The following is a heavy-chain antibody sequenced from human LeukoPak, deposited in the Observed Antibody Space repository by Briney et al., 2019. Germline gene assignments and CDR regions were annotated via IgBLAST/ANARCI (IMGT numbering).Heavy chain of an antibody. J-gene: IGHJ5*02. D-gene: IGHD3-3*01. CDR1: GGTFSSYA. Sequence: ASVKVSCKASGGTFSSYAISWVRQAPGQGLEWMGGIIPIFGTANYAQKFQGRVTITSDESTSTAYMALSSLRSEDTAVYYCARRTDFWSGYYTRALAAAGNNWFDPWGQGTLVTVSS. CDR2: IIPIFGTA. V-gene: IGHV1-69*13. CDR3: ARRTDFWSGYYTRALAAAGNNWFDP.